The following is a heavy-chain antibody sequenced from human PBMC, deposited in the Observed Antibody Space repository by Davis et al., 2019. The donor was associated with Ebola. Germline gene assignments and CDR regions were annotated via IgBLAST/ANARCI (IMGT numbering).Heavy chain of an antibody. CDR2: INPDGTTT. CDR1: GFTFRSYW. D-gene: IGHD3-9*01. V-gene: IGHV3-74*03. J-gene: IGHJ4*02. Sequence: GESLKISCAASGFTFRSYWMHWVRQAPGKGPVWVSRINPDGTTTTYSDSVKGRFTISRDNARDSLYLQMDSLRVEDTAIYYCARDAFSLSRYDTEDHWGQGTLVTVSS. CDR3: ARDAFSLSRYDTEDH.